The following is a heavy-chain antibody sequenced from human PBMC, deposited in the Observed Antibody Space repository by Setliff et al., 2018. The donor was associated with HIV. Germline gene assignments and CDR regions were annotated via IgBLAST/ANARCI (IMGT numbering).Heavy chain of an antibody. CDR3: AADHYDSSGFYVWLGF. V-gene: IGHV1-24*01. Sequence: ASVKVSCKVSGYTLIELSIHWVRQAPGKGLEWLGGFDPEERDTNYAQKFQGRSTMTEDTSTDTAYMELSRLRSEDTAVYFCAADHYDSSGFYVWLGFWGQGTLVTVSS. J-gene: IGHJ4*02. CDR2: FDPEERDT. D-gene: IGHD3-22*01. CDR1: GYTLIELS.